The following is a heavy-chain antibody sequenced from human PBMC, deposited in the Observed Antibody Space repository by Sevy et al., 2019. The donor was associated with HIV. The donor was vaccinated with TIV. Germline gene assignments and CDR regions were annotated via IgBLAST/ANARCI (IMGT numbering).Heavy chain of an antibody. D-gene: IGHD6-19*01. Sequence: GGSLRLSCAASGFTFSSYWMSWVRQAPGKGLEWVANIKQDGSEKYYVDSVKGRFTISRDNAKNSLYLQMNSLTAEDTAVYYCAREGKLAVAGWYYYYYGMDVWGQGTTVTVSS. V-gene: IGHV3-7*01. CDR3: AREGKLAVAGWYYYYYGMDV. CDR1: GFTFSSYW. J-gene: IGHJ6*02. CDR2: IKQDGSEK.